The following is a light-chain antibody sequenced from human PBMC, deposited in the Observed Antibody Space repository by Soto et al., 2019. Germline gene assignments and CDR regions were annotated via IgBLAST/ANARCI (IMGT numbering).Light chain of an antibody. Sequence: QCALTQPASVSGSPGQSITISCTGTSSDVGGYNYVAWYQQHPGKAPELMIYDGSNRPSALSTRFSGSKSANTPSLPISGLQAEDEADYYCSSYTSSSPLYVFGPGTKFTLL. CDR3: SSYTSSSPLYV. CDR2: DGS. J-gene: IGLJ1*01. V-gene: IGLV2-14*01. CDR1: SSDVGGYNY.